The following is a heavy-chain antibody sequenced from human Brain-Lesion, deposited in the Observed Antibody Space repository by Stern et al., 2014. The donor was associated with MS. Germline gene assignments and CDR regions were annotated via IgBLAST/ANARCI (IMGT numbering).Heavy chain of an antibody. D-gene: IGHD2-2*01. CDR3: ARGRVVPGFQYYATDV. Sequence: QVQLQESGPGLVKPSQTLSLSCTVSGGSISSGGYYWSWIRQPAGKGLEWIGRIFNSGSTSYNPSLKSRVPILIDTSKNQFSLRLNSMTAADTAVYYCARGRVVPGFQYYATDVWGQGTTVIVSS. J-gene: IGHJ6*02. CDR2: IFNSGST. CDR1: GGSISSGGYY. V-gene: IGHV4-61*02.